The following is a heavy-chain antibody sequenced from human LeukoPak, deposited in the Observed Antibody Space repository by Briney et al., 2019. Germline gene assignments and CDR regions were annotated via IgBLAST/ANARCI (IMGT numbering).Heavy chain of an antibody. J-gene: IGHJ6*02. D-gene: IGHD2-15*01. CDR1: GYTFTSYD. V-gene: IGHV1-8*01. CDR3: ARGCSGGSCYLYYYYYGMDV. Sequence: ASVKVSFKASGYTFTSYDINWVRQATGQGGEWMGWMNPNSGNTGYAQKFQGRVTITRNTSISTAYMALSSLRSEDTAVYYCARGCSGGSCYLYYYYYGMDVWGQGTTVTVSS. CDR2: MNPNSGNT.